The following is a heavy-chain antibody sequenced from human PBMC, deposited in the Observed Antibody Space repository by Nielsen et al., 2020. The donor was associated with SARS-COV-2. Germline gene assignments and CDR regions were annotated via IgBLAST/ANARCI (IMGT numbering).Heavy chain of an antibody. D-gene: IGHD3/OR15-3a*01. CDR3: AKDRAIFMIYITRGGPDF. Sequence: WLRQPPGKGLEWVAYISYEGSKRYYADSVKGRFTISRDFSTSTLYLQMNSLRAEDTAMYYCAKDRAIFMIYITRGGPDFWGQGTLVTVSS. V-gene: IGHV3-30*18. J-gene: IGHJ4*02. CDR2: ISYEGSKR.